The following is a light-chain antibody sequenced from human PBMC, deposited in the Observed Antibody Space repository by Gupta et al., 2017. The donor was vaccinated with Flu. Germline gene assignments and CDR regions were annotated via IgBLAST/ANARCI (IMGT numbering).Light chain of an antibody. CDR1: QSISSY. Sequence: DIQMTQSPASLYASVGDRVTITCRASQSISSYYNWYQQKPGKAPTLLIYAASSLQSGVPPRFSGSGGGRNFSLTISSLQPEDYATYYCRQSYSTPPITFGQGTRLEIK. V-gene: IGKV1-39*01. CDR3: RQSYSTPPIT. J-gene: IGKJ5*01. CDR2: AAS.